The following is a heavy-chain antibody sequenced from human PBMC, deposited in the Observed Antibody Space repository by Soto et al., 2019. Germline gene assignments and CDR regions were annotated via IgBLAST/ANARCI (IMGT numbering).Heavy chain of an antibody. Sequence: VASVKVSCKASGGTFSSYAISWVRQAPGQGLEWMGGIIPIFGTANYAQKFQGRVTITADKSTSTAYMELSSLRTEDTAVYYCARSNLPPYYDFRGGPSYYYCGMDFWGQGTTVTVSS. CDR1: GGTFSSYA. CDR3: ARSNLPPYYDFRGGPSYYYCGMDF. V-gene: IGHV1-69*06. D-gene: IGHD3-3*01. CDR2: IIPIFGTA. J-gene: IGHJ6*02.